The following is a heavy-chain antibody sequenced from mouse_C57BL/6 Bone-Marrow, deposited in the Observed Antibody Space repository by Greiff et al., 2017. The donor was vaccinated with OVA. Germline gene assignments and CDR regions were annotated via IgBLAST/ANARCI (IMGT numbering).Heavy chain of an antibody. CDR2: ISDGGSYT. Sequence: EVKVVESGGGLVKPGGSLKLSCAASGFTFSSYAMSWVRQTPEKRLEWVATISDGGSYTYYPDNVKGRFTISRDNAKNNLYLQMSHLKSEDTAMYYCARVGYYGSLAYWGQGTLVTVSA. V-gene: IGHV5-4*03. CDR3: ARVGYYGSLAY. J-gene: IGHJ3*01. D-gene: IGHD1-1*01. CDR1: GFTFSSYA.